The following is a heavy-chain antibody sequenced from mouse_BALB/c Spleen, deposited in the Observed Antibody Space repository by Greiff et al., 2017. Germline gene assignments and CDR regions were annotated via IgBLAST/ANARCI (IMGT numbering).Heavy chain of an antibody. CDR3: TTYYRYDGGY. Sequence: VQLQQSGPELMKPGASVKISCKASGYSFTSYYMHWVKQSHGKSLEWIGYIDPFNGGTSYNQKFKGKATLTVDKSSSTAYMHLSSLTSEDSAVYYCTTYYRYDGGYWGQGTTLTVSS. CDR1: GYSFTSYY. J-gene: IGHJ2*01. CDR2: IDPFNGGT. V-gene: IGHV1S135*01. D-gene: IGHD2-14*01.